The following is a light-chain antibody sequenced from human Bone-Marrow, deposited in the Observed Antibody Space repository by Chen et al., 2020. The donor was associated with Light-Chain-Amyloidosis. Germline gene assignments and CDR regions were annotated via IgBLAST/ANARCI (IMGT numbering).Light chain of an antibody. J-gene: IGLJ1*01. CDR3: SSYTITNTLV. CDR2: EVT. Sequence: QSALTKPASVSGSPGQSITISCTGTSSDVGGANHVSWYQQHPDKDPKLMIYEVTNRPSWVPDRFSGSKPDNTASLTISGLQTEDEADYFCSSYTITNTLVFGSGTRVTVL. V-gene: IGLV2-14*01. CDR1: SSDVGGANH.